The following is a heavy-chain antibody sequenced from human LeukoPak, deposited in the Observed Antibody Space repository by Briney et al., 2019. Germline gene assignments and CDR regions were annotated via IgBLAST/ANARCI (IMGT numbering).Heavy chain of an antibody. J-gene: IGHJ4*02. CDR3: AREPAYYYDSSGYDTDY. Sequence: SETLSLTCTVSGGSVSSAGYYWSWIRQPPGKGLEWIGYIYYSGSTNYNPSLRSRVTISVDTSKKHSSLKLNSVTTADTAVYYCAREPAYYYDSSGYDTDYWGQGTLVTVSS. V-gene: IGHV4-61*03. CDR2: IYYSGST. CDR1: GGSVSSAGYY. D-gene: IGHD3-22*01.